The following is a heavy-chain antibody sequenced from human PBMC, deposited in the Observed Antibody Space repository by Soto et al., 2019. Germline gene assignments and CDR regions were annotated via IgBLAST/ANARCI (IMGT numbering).Heavy chain of an antibody. CDR3: AKDLPYVDTSPGPYFDY. CDR2: ISGSGGST. V-gene: IGHV3-23*01. J-gene: IGHJ4*02. Sequence: PGGSLRLSCAASGFTFSSYAMSWVRQAPGKGLEWVSAISGSGGSTYYADSVKGRFTISRDNSKNTLYLQMNSLRAEDTAVYYCAKDLPYVDTSPGPYFDYWGQGTLVTVSS. CDR1: GFTFSSYA. D-gene: IGHD5-18*01.